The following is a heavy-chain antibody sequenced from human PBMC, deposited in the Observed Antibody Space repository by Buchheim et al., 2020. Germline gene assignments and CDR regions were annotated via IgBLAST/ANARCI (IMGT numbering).Heavy chain of an antibody. V-gene: IGHV4-34*01. CDR3: AIGQVGSYVYYYYYGMDV. Sequence: QVQLQQWGAGLLKPSETLSLTCAVYGGSFSGYYWSWIRPPPGKGLEWIGEINHSGSTNYNPSLKSRVTISVDTSKNQFSLKLSSVSAADTAVYYCAIGQVGSYVYYYYYGMDVWGQGTT. J-gene: IGHJ6*02. CDR1: GGSFSGYY. CDR2: INHSGST. D-gene: IGHD1-26*01.